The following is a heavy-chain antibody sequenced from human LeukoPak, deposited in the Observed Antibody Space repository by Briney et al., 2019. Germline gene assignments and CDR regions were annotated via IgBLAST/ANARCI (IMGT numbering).Heavy chain of an antibody. J-gene: IGHJ4*02. CDR3: AITATEGY. CDR2: INSDGTNT. CDR1: GFTFSNYW. Sequence: PGGSLRLSCAASGFTFSNYWMHWVRQAPGKGLVWVSHINSDGTNTDYADSVKGRFVISRDNAKNTLFLQMNSLRAEDTAVYYYAITATEGYWGQGTLVTVSS. V-gene: IGHV3-74*01. D-gene: IGHD1-20*01.